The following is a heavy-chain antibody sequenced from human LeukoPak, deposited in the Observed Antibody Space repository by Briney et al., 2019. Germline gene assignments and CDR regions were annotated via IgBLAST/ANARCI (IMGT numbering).Heavy chain of an antibody. J-gene: IGHJ4*02. CDR3: ARSSYCSSTSCSYYFDY. D-gene: IGHD2-2*01. CDR1: GYTFTSYD. Sequence: ASVNVSCKASGYTFTSYDINWVRQATGQGLEWMGWMNPNSGNTGYAQKFQGRVTMTRNTSISTAYMELSSLRSEDTAVYYCARSSYCSSTSCSYYFDYWGQGTLVTVSS. CDR2: MNPNSGNT. V-gene: IGHV1-8*01.